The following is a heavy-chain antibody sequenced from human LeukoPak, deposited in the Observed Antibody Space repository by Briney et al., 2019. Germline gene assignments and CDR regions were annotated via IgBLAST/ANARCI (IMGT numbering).Heavy chain of an antibody. J-gene: IGHJ4*02. CDR2: IKEDGSEK. CDR3: ARDPGFGYYDSSGYFDY. CDR1: GFTFSRYW. D-gene: IGHD3-22*01. V-gene: IGHV3-7*01. Sequence: GGSLRLSCAASGFTFSRYWMTWVRQAPGKGLEWVANIKEDGSEKYYVDSVKGRFTISRDNAKNSLYLQMNSLRAEDTAVYYCARDPGFGYYDSSGYFDYWGQGTLVTVSS.